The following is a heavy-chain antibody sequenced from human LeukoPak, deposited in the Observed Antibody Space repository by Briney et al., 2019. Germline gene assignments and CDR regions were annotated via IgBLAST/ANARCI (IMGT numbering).Heavy chain of an antibody. D-gene: IGHD2-2*01. V-gene: IGHV3-23*01. CDR1: GFMFSNFA. CDR3: AKDQGQAVVPRRFDN. Sequence: GGSLRLSCAASGFMFSNFAMGWVRQAPGKGLEWVSTIYYSGGNTYSADSVKGRFTISRDNAKNTLYLQMNSLRAEDTAVYYYAKDQGQAVVPRRFDNWGQGTLVTVSS. J-gene: IGHJ4*02. CDR2: IYYSGGNT.